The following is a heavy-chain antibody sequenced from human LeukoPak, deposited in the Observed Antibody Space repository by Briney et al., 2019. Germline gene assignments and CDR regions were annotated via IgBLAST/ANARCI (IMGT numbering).Heavy chain of an antibody. CDR3: ARAGYSYGQNWFDP. CDR2: IYHSGST. CDR1: GYSISRGYY. D-gene: IGHD5-18*01. J-gene: IGHJ5*02. Sequence: ETLSLTCSVSGYSISRGYYWGWIRQPPGKGLEWIGSIYHSGSTYYNPSLKSRVTISVDTSKNQFSLKLSSVTAADTAVYYCARAGYSYGQNWFDPWGQGTLVTVSS. V-gene: IGHV4-38-2*02.